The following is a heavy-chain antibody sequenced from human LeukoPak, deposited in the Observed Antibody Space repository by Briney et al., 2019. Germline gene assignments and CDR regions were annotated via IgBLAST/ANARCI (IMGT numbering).Heavy chain of an antibody. V-gene: IGHV7-4-1*02. Sequence: ASVKVSCKASGYTFTSYAVNWVRQDPGQGLEWMGWINTNTGNPTYAQGFTGRFVFSLDTSVSTAYLQISSLKAEDTAVYYCARTGPGWKAPVDYWGQGTLVTVSS. CDR2: INTNTGNP. CDR3: ARTGPGWKAPVDY. J-gene: IGHJ4*02. D-gene: IGHD6-19*01. CDR1: GYTFTSYA.